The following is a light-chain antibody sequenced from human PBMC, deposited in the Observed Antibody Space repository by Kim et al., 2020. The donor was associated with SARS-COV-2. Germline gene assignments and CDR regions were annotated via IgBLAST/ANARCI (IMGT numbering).Light chain of an antibody. J-gene: IGKJ5*01. CDR1: RSITSI. V-gene: IGKV3-15*01. CDR2: GAS. CDR3: QQYAYWRA. Sequence: PLLPEKRATLSCRARRSITSILAGYQQKPGQAPRVLIYGASARATGIPARFSGSGSGTEFTLTISNLQSEDFAVYYCQQYAYWRAFGQGTRLEIK.